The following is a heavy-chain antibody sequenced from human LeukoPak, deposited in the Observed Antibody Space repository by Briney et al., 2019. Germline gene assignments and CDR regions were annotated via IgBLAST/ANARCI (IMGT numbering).Heavy chain of an antibody. V-gene: IGHV3-15*01. CDR3: TTDRGYLGSSSRDY. Sequence: PGGSLRLSCAASGFTFSNAWMSWVRQAPGKGLGWVGRIKSKTDGGTTDYAAPVKGRFTISRDDSKNTLYLQMNSLKTEDTAVYYCTTDRGYLGSSSRDYWGQGTLVTVSS. CDR2: IKSKTDGGTT. J-gene: IGHJ4*02. D-gene: IGHD6-13*01. CDR1: GFTFSNAW.